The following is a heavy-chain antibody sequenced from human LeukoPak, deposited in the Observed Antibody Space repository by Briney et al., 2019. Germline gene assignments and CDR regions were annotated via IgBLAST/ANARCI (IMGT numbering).Heavy chain of an antibody. CDR3: ARDGGRNNDY. CDR1: GFTFSSYW. D-gene: IGHD3-3*01. CDR2: IKQDGSEK. J-gene: IGHJ4*02. Sequence: GGSLRLSCAASGFTFSSYWMTWVRQAPGKGLEWVANIKQDGSEKYYVGSVKGRFTISEDNAKNSLYLQMNSLRAEDTAVYYCARDGGRNNDYWGQGILVTVSS. V-gene: IGHV3-7*01.